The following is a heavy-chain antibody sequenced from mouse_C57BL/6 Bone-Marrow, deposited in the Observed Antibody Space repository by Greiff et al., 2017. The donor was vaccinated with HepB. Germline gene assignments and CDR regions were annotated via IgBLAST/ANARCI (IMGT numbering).Heavy chain of an antibody. CDR1: GFSLTSYA. CDR2: IWTGGGT. J-gene: IGHJ4*01. Sequence: VMLVESGPGLVAPSQSLSITCTVSGFSLTSYAISWVRQPPGKGLEWLGVIWTGGGTNYNSALKSRLSISKDNYKSQVFLQMNSLQTDDTARYYCARRDYDYPYAMDYWGQGTAVTVSS. CDR3: ARRDYDYPYAMDY. D-gene: IGHD2-4*01. V-gene: IGHV2-9-1*01.